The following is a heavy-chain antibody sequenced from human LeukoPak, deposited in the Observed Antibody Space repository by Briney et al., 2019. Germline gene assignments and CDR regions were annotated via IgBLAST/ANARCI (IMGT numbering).Heavy chain of an antibody. CDR2: IYPGDSRI. J-gene: IGHJ5*02. CDR3: ACRDLTSTWSLP. V-gene: IGHV5-51*01. D-gene: IGHD6-13*01. Sequence: GESLKISCQGFGYSFTNYWIGWVRQMPGKGMEWMGVIYPGDSRIRYNPSFQGQVTISVDKSISTAYLQWVSLKASDTAMYYCACRDLTSTWSLPLGQGTLVTVSS. CDR1: GYSFTNYW.